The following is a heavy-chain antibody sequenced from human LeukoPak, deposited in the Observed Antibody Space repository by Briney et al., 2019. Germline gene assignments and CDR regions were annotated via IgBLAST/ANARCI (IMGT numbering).Heavy chain of an antibody. D-gene: IGHD3-9*01. CDR1: GGSISSSSYY. CDR2: NYYSGST. Sequence: PSETLSLTCTVSGGSISSSSYYWGCIRQPPGKGLEWIGNNYYSGSTYYNPSLKSRVTISGDTSKNQFSLKLSSVTAADTAVYYCARYPLTAYSHFDYWGQGTLVTVSS. J-gene: IGHJ4*02. CDR3: ARYPLTAYSHFDY. V-gene: IGHV4-39*07.